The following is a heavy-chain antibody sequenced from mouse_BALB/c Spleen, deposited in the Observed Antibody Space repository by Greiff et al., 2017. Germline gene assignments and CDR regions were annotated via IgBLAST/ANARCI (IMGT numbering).Heavy chain of an antibody. V-gene: IGHV5-17*02. J-gene: IGHJ3*01. CDR2: ISSGSSTI. Sequence: EVMLVESGGGLVQPGGSRKLSCAASGFTFSSFGMHWVRQAPEKGLEWVAYISSGSSTIYYADTVKGRFTISRDNPKNTLFLQMTSLRSEDTAMYYCARANWDWFAYWGQGTLVTVSA. CDR1: GFTFSSFG. CDR3: ARANWDWFAY. D-gene: IGHD4-1*01.